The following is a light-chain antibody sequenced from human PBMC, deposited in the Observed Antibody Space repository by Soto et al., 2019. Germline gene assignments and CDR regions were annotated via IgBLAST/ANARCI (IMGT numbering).Light chain of an antibody. CDR2: GAS. Sequence: EIVMTQSPATLSVSPGERATLSCRASQSVGSNLAWYQQKPGQAPRLLIYGASTRATGIPARFSGSGSGTEFTLTISSPQSETFAIYFCEQYNNWPPYRTFGQGTKVEIK. J-gene: IGKJ1*01. V-gene: IGKV3-15*01. CDR1: QSVGSN. CDR3: EQYNNWPPYRT.